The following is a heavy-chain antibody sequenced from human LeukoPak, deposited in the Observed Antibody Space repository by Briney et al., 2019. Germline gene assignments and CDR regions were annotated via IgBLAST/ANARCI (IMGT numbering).Heavy chain of an antibody. D-gene: IGHD3-3*01. CDR1: GFTFSSYS. CDR3: ARDLLLEWLLFDYYYYGMDV. V-gene: IGHV3-48*01. CDR2: ISSSSNTI. J-gene: IGHJ6*02. Sequence: GGSLRLSCAASGFTFSSYSMNWVRQAPGKGLEWVSYISSSSNTIYYADSVKGRFAISRDNAKNSQYLQMNSLRAEDTAVYYCARDLLLEWLLFDYYYYGMDVWGQGTTVTVSS.